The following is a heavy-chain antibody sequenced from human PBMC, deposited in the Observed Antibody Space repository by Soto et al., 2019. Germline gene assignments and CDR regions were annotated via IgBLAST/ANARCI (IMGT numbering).Heavy chain of an antibody. J-gene: IGHJ6*02. CDR1: GFTLSSNG. V-gene: IGHV3-30*03. Sequence: QVQLVESGGGVVQPGRSLRLSCAVSGFTLSSNGMHWVRQAPGKGLEWAAVISYDGSYKYYADSVKGRFTISRDNSKNTLYLEMNSLRLEDTAVYYCVRDQGRYYYGLDVWGQGTTITVSS. CDR3: VRDQGRYYYGLDV. CDR2: ISYDGSYK.